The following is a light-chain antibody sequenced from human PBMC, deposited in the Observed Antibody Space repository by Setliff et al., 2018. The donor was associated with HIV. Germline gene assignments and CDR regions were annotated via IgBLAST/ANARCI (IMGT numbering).Light chain of an antibody. CDR2: EVS. Sequence: SVLTQPASVSGSPGQSITISCTGTTSDIGGYNYVSWYQHHPGKAPKLMIYEVSNRPSGVSNRFSGSKSGNTASLTISGLQAEDEAEYFCSSYTSSSTYVFGAGTKVTVL. V-gene: IGLV2-14*01. J-gene: IGLJ1*01. CDR3: SSYTSSSTYV. CDR1: TSDIGGYNY.